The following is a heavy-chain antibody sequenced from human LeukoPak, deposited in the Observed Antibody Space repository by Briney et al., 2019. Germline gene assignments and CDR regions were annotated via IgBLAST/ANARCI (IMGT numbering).Heavy chain of an antibody. CDR3: ARAGGTFDN. CDR2: TYYRSKWYF. J-gene: IGHJ4*02. Sequence: SQTLSLTCAICGDSVSSKSASWNWIRQSPSRGLEWLGRTYYRSKWYFEYAVSVKSRISINPDTSQNQFSLQLSSLTIEDTAVYYCARAGGTFDNWGLGTLVTISS. V-gene: IGHV6-1*01. CDR1: GDSVSSKSAS. D-gene: IGHD1-1*01.